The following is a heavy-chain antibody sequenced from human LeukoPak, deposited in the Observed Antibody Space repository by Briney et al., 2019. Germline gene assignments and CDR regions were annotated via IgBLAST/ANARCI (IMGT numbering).Heavy chain of an antibody. J-gene: IGHJ4*02. CDR3: ARGYYGSGSFNFDY. D-gene: IGHD3-10*01. CDR1: GGSISSYY. V-gene: IGHV4-59*01. CDR2: IYYSGST. Sequence: SETLSLTCTVSGGSISSYYWSWIRQPPGKRLEWIGYIYYSGSTNYNPSLKSRVTISVDTSKNQFSLKLSSVTAADTAVYYCARGYYGSGSFNFDYWGQGTLVTVSS.